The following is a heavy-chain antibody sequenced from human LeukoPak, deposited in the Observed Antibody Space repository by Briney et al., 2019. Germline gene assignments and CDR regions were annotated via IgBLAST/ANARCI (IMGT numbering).Heavy chain of an antibody. J-gene: IGHJ4*02. CDR2: ITWDGGSA. Sequence: GGSLRLSCAASGFTFDDYTMHWVRQAPGKGLEWVSLITWDGGSAYYADSVKGRFTISRDNSKNSLYLQMNSLRTEDTALYYCAKGKNTGSYLSHVDYWGQGTLVTVSS. CDR1: GFTFDDYT. V-gene: IGHV3-43*01. D-gene: IGHD3-10*01. CDR3: AKGKNTGSYLSHVDY.